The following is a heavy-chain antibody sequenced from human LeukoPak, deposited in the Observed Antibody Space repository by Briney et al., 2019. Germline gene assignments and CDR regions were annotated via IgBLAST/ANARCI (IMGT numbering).Heavy chain of an antibody. CDR2: IIPILGIA. V-gene: IGHV1-69*04. D-gene: IGHD6-6*01. J-gene: IGHJ4*02. CDR3: ARTRYQQLVQGGGDY. CDR1: GGTFSSYA. Sequence: SVKVSYKASGGTFSSYAISWVRQAPGQGLEWMGRIIPILGIANYAQKFQGRVTITADKSTSTAYMELSILRSEDTAVYYCARTRYQQLVQGGGDYWGQRTLDTVSS.